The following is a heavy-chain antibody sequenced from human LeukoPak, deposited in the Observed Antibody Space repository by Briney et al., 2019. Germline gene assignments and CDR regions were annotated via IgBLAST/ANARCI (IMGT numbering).Heavy chain of an antibody. J-gene: IGHJ4*02. CDR1: GFTFSDYY. CDR2: ISGRGSTI. V-gene: IGHV3-11*01. Sequence: GGSLRLSCAASGFTFSDYYMSWIRQAPGKGLEWVSYISGRGSTIYYADSVKGRFTISRDNAKNSLYLQMNSLRAEDTAVYYCAKDLRITIFGVVPPSTDYWGQGTLVTVSS. D-gene: IGHD3-3*01. CDR3: AKDLRITIFGVVPPSTDY.